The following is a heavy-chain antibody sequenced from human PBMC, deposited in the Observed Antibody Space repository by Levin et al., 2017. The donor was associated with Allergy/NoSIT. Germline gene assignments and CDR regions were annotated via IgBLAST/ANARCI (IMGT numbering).Heavy chain of an antibody. J-gene: IGHJ4*02. CDR1: GFSLSNSW. CDR2: ITSKADGAAT. V-gene: IGHV3-15*01. Sequence: SCAASGFSLSNSWMNWVRQAPGKGLEWIGRITSKADGAATDYAAPLKGRFTISRDDSTNTLYLQMNSLKVEDTAIYYCATQFQWWGQGTLVTVSP. D-gene: IGHD6-19*01. CDR3: ATQFQW.